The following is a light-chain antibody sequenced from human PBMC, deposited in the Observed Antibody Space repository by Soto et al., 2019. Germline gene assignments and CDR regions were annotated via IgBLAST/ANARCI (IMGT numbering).Light chain of an antibody. Sequence: DIQMTQSPSSLSASVGDRVTIICRASQSIGSSLTWYQQKPGKAPNLLISAASTLQSGVPSRFSGSGSRTDFTLAISSLQPEDFATYYCQLSSSTPTFGPGTKVHIK. CDR3: QLSSSTPT. J-gene: IGKJ3*01. CDR1: QSIGSS. V-gene: IGKV1-39*01. CDR2: AAS.